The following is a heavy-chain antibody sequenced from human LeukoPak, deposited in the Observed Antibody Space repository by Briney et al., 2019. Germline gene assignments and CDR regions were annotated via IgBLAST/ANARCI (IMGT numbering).Heavy chain of an antibody. CDR2: IYYSGST. CDR3: ARNYGGSSYYFDY. Sequence: ASETLSLTCTVSGGSISSYYWSWIRQPPGKGLEWIGYIYYSGSTNYNPSLKSRVTVSLDTSKDQFSLKLSSVTAADTAVYYCARNYGGSSYYFDYWGQGTLVTVSS. J-gene: IGHJ4*02. D-gene: IGHD4-23*01. CDR1: GGSISSYY. V-gene: IGHV4-59*01.